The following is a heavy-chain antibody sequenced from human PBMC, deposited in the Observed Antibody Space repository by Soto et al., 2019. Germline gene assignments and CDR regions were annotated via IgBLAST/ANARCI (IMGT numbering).Heavy chain of an antibody. J-gene: IGHJ5*02. CDR2: IYATGTT. V-gene: IGHV4-4*07. Sequence: PSETLSLTCNVSGGSISGFYWSWIRKSAGKGLEWIGRIYATGTTDYNPSLKSRVMMSVDTSKKQFSLKLRSVTAADTAVYYCVRDGTKTLRDWFDPWGQGISVTVSS. D-gene: IGHD1-1*01. CDR1: GGSISGFY. CDR3: VRDGTKTLRDWFDP.